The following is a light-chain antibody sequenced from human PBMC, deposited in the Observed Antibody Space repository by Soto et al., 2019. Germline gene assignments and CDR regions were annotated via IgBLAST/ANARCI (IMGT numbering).Light chain of an antibody. Sequence: DIQMTQSPSTLSASVGDRVTITCRASQTIDSWLAWYQQKPGKAPKLLIYKASTLKSGVPSRLSGSGSGTEFTLTISSLQPDDFATYYCQHYNSYSEAFGQGTKVDIK. J-gene: IGKJ1*01. CDR1: QTIDSW. V-gene: IGKV1-5*03. CDR2: KAS. CDR3: QHYNSYSEA.